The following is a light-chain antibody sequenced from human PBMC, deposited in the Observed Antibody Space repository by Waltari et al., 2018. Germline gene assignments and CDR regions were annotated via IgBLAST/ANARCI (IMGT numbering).Light chain of an antibody. CDR3: KSYTGTGSWV. V-gene: IGLV2-14*03. CDR2: DVS. Sequence: QSALTQPASVSGSPGQSITIFCTGTKSDVGFYNYVSWYQQHPGKAPKVIICDVSQRPSGISNRFSGSKSGNTASLTISGLQADDEADYYCKSYTGTGSWVFGGGTKLTVL. CDR1: KSDVGFYNY. J-gene: IGLJ3*02.